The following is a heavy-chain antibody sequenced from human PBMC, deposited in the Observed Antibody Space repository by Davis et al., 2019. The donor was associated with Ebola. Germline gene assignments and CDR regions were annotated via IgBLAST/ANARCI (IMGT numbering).Heavy chain of an antibody. CDR1: GFTFRRSA. J-gene: IGHJ4*02. V-gene: IGHV3-73*01. D-gene: IGHD4-11*01. CDR2: IRSKANSYAT. Sequence: GESLKISCAASGFTFRRSAMHWVRQVSGKGLEWVGRIRSKANSYATAYAASVKGRFTISRDDSKNTAYLQMNSLKTEDTAVYYCTNTLGTTDYWGQGTLVTVSS. CDR3: TNTLGTTDY.